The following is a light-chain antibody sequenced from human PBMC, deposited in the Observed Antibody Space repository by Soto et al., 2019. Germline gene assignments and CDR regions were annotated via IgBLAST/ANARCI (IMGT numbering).Light chain of an antibody. CDR3: HCYDSSLSGSV. Sequence: QSVLTQPPSVSGAPGQRVTISCTGSSSNIGTHWPVHWYQQFPGTAPKLLIYGDNNRPSGVPDRFSGSKFGTSASLAITGLQAEDEADYYCHCYDSSLSGSVFGGGTKLTVL. CDR1: SSNIGTHWP. J-gene: IGLJ3*02. V-gene: IGLV1-40*01. CDR2: GDN.